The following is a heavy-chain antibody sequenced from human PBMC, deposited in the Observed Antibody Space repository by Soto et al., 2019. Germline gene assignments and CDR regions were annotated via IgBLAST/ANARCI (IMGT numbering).Heavy chain of an antibody. V-gene: IGHV3-30-3*01. D-gene: IGHD6-6*01. Sequence: PXGSLRLSCAAAGFTFSSYAMHWVRQAPGKGLEWVAVISYDGSNKYYADSVKGRFTISRDNSKNTLYLQMNSLRAEDTAVYYCARGGSIAARPFDYWGQGTLVTVSS. CDR1: GFTFSSYA. J-gene: IGHJ4*02. CDR3: ARGGSIAARPFDY. CDR2: ISYDGSNK.